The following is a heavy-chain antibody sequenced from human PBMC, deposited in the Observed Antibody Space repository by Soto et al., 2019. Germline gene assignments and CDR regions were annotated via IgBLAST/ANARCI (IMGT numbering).Heavy chain of an antibody. J-gene: IGHJ6*03. Sequence: TLSLTCTVSGGSISSSSYYWGWIRQPPGKGLEWIGRINYSGSTYYNPSLKSRVTISVDTSKNQFSLKLSSVTAADTAVYYCARGLGSNYVDGYYYMDVWGKGTTVTVSS. CDR3: ARGLGSNYVDGYYYMDV. V-gene: IGHV4-39*07. CDR2: INYSGST. D-gene: IGHD4-4*01. CDR1: GGSISSSSYY.